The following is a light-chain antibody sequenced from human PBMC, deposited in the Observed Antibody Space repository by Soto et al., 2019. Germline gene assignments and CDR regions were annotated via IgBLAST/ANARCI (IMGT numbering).Light chain of an antibody. CDR3: QQYYSTPRT. CDR1: QSVLYSSNNKNY. J-gene: IGKJ1*01. V-gene: IGKV4-1*01. CDR2: WAS. Sequence: DIVMTQSPDSLAVSLGERATINCKSSQSVLYSSNNKNYLAWYQQKPGQPPKLLIYWASTRESRVPDRFSGSGSGTDFTLSISSLQAEDVAVYYCQQYYSTPRTFGQGTKVAIK.